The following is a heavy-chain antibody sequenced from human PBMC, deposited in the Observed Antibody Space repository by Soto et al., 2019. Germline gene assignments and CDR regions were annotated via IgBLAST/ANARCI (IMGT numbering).Heavy chain of an antibody. V-gene: IGHV3-23*01. Sequence: GGSLRLSCAASGFIFSDYAMYWVRQAPGEGLEWVSVISGSDGTTYYADSVRGRFTMSRDNSRNTIYLKMMSLRAEDTDVYYCAKVIGGSESYWGGSHYYYALDVWGQGTTVTVSS. J-gene: IGHJ6*02. D-gene: IGHD3-10*01. CDR2: ISGSDGTT. CDR1: GFIFSDYA. CDR3: AKVIGGSESYWGGSHYYYALDV.